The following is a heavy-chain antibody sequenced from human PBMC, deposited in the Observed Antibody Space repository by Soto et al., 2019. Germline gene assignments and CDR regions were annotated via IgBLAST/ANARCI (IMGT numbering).Heavy chain of an antibody. J-gene: IGHJ6*01. CDR2: IWYDGSKI. V-gene: IGHV3-33*01. D-gene: IGHD3-3*01. Sequence: QVQLVQSGGGVVQPGGSLRLSCAASGFTFSTYAMHWVRQAPGKGLEWVAVIWYDGSKIYYADSVKGRFTISRDDSKSTLYLQMDSLRAEDTAVYYCARPLERYQLGFGMDVWGQGSPVTVSS. CDR1: GFTFSTYA. CDR3: ARPLERYQLGFGMDV.